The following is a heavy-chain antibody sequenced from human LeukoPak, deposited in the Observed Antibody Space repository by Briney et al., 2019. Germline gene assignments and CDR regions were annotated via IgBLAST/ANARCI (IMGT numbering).Heavy chain of an antibody. CDR1: GYTFTGYY. Sequence: GASLKVSCKASGYTFTGYYIHWVRQAPGQGLEWMGRINPNSGGTNYAQKFQGRVTMARDTSISTAYMELSSLRADGTAVYYCARSGFSDTRGSNDAFDIWGQGTMVTVSS. CDR3: ARSGFSDTRGSNDAFDI. J-gene: IGHJ3*02. D-gene: IGHD3-22*01. CDR2: INPNSGGT. V-gene: IGHV1-2*06.